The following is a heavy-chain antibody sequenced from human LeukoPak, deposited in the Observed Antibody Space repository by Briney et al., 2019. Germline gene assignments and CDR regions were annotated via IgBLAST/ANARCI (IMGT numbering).Heavy chain of an antibody. J-gene: IGHJ4*02. CDR3: ARGALYDFWSGYYIDY. D-gene: IGHD3-3*01. V-gene: IGHV4-30-4*08. CDR1: GGSISSGDYY. CDR2: IYYSGST. Sequence: SQTLSLTCTVSGGSISSGDYYWSWIRQPPGKGLEWMGYIYYSGSTYYNPSLKSRVTISVDTSKNQFSLKLSSVTAADTAVYYCARGALYDFWSGYYIDYWGQGTLVTVSS.